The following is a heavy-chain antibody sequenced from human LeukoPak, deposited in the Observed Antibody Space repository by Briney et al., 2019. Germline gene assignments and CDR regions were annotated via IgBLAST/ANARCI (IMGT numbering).Heavy chain of an antibody. J-gene: IGHJ5*02. CDR2: INSDGSST. V-gene: IGHV3-74*01. D-gene: IGHD4-11*01. Sequence: GGSLRLSCAAPGFTFSSYWMHWVRQAPGKGLVWVSRINSDGSSTSYADSVKGRFTISRDNAKNTLYLQMNSLRAEDTAVYYCARSTHYSRNWFDPWGQGTLVTVSS. CDR1: GFTFSSYW. CDR3: ARSTHYSRNWFDP.